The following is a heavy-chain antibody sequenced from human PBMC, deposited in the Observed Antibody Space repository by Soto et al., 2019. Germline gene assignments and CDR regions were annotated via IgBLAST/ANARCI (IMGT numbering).Heavy chain of an antibody. D-gene: IGHD3-16*01. CDR2: IKSKTHGGTT. CDR3: TTDLVWDLPGDWGH. Sequence: EVQLVESGGGLVKPGGSLRLSCAVSGFSFTNAWMSWVRQAPGKGLEWVGRIKSKTHGGTTDYAAPVKGRFAISRDDSKATLYLQMNSLKPEDSAMYYCTTDLVWDLPGDWGHWGQGTLVTVSS. V-gene: IGHV3-15*01. CDR1: GFSFTNAW. J-gene: IGHJ4*02.